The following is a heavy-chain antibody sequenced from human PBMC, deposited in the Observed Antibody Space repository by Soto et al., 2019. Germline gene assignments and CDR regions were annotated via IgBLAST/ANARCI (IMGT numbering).Heavy chain of an antibody. V-gene: IGHV3-23*01. Sequence: GGSLRLSCAASGFTFSSYAMSWVRQAPGKGLEWVSGISGSGTSTPCADSVKGRFTISRDNSKNTVYLQMNSLRAEDTALYYCAKVFVATIREGFDYWGQGTLVTVSS. CDR1: GFTFSSYA. CDR3: AKVFVATIREGFDY. D-gene: IGHD5-12*01. CDR2: ISGSGTST. J-gene: IGHJ4*02.